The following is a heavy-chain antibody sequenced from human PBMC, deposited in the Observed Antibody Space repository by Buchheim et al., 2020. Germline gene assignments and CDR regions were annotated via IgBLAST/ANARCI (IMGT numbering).Heavy chain of an antibody. Sequence: QVQLQESGPGLVKPSQTLSLTCTVSGGSISSGSYYWSWIRQPAGKGLEWIGRIYTSGSTNYNPSLKSRVTISVDTSKKQFSLKLSSVTAADTAVYYCARLGAYCGDDCHPDYWGQGTL. CDR1: GGSISSGSYY. CDR3: ARLGAYCGDDCHPDY. CDR2: IYTSGST. V-gene: IGHV4-61*02. J-gene: IGHJ4*02. D-gene: IGHD2-21*01.